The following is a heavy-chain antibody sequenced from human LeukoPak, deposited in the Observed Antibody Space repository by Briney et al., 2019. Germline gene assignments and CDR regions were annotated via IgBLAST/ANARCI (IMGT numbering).Heavy chain of an antibody. Sequence: GGSLRLSCAASGFTFSSYGMSWVRQAPGKGLEWVSAISGSGGSTYYADSVKGRFTISRDNSKNTLYLQMNSLRAEDTAVYYCATADGPLAVAGHFDYWGQGTLVTVSS. J-gene: IGHJ4*02. CDR3: ATADGPLAVAGHFDY. CDR2: ISGSGGST. D-gene: IGHD6-19*01. CDR1: GFTFSSYG. V-gene: IGHV3-23*01.